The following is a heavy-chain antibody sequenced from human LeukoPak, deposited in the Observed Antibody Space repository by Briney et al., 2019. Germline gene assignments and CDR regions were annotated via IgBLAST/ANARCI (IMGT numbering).Heavy chain of an antibody. CDR3: ARGGAYDFWSGFYY. CDR2: IRQDGAER. CDR1: GFTFSNHW. Sequence: PGGSLRLSYAASGFTFSNHWMSWVRQAPGKGLEWVANIRQDGAERYYVDSVKGRFTISRDNAKNSVYLEMNSLRVEDTAVYYCARGGAYDFWSGFYYWGQGTLVTVSS. J-gene: IGHJ4*02. V-gene: IGHV3-7*01. D-gene: IGHD3-3*01.